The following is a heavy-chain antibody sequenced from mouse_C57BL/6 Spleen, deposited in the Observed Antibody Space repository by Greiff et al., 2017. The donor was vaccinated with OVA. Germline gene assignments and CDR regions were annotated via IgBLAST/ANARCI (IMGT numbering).Heavy chain of an antibody. J-gene: IGHJ2*01. CDR1: GFTFSDYY. CDR2: INYDGSST. Sequence: EVQVVESEGGLVQPGSSMKLSCTASGFTFSDYYMAWVRQVPEKGLEWVANINYDGSSTYYLDSLKSRFIISRDNAKNILYLQMSSLKSEDTATYYCAREGWNYGSSYFDYWGQGTTLTVSS. V-gene: IGHV5-16*01. CDR3: AREGWNYGSSYFDY. D-gene: IGHD1-1*01.